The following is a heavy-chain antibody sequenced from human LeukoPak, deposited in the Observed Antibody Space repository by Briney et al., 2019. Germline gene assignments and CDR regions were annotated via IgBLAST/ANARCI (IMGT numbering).Heavy chain of an antibody. CDR2: ISSSSSYI. CDR3: ARSPGELQYYFDY. V-gene: IGHV3-21*01. D-gene: IGHD1-26*01. CDR1: GFTFSSYS. J-gene: IGHJ4*02. Sequence: GGSLRLSCAASGFTFSSYSMNWVRQAPGKGLEWVSSISSSSSYIYYADSVKGRFTISRDNAKNSLYLQMNSLRAEDTAVYYCARSPGELQYYFDYCGQGTLVTVSS.